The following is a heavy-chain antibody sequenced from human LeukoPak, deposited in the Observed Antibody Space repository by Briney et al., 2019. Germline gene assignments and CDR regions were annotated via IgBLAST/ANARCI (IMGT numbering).Heavy chain of an antibody. Sequence: KPSETLSLTCTVSGGSVTTYHWTWIRQPPGKGLEWIGHIHYSGGADYSPSLKSRVSISLDTSKNHFSLRLTSVTAADTGVYFCARAERASSHIWGQGTIITVSS. CDR2: IHYSGGA. V-gene: IGHV4-59*02. CDR1: GGSVTTYH. CDR3: ARAERASSHI. J-gene: IGHJ3*02.